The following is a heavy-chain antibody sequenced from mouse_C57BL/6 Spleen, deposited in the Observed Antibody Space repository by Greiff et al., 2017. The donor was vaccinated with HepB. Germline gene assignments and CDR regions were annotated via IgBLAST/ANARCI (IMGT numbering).Heavy chain of an antibody. CDR3: ARNEVDYAMDY. J-gene: IGHJ4*01. D-gene: IGHD1-1*01. CDR2: IDPSDSYT. V-gene: IGHV1-69*01. CDR1: GYTFTSYW. Sequence: QVQLQQPGAELVMPGASVKLSCKASGYTFTSYWMHWVKQRPGQGLEWIGEIDPSDSYTNYNQKFKGKSTLTVDKSSSTAYMQLSSLTSEDSAVYYCARNEVDYAMDYWGQGTSVTVSS.